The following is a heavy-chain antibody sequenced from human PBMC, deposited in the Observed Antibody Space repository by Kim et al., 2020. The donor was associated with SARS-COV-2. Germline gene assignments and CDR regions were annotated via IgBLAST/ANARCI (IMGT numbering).Heavy chain of an antibody. Sequence: GGSLRLSCAASGFTVSSNYMSWVRQAPGKGLEWVSVIYSGGSTYYADSVKGRFTISRDNSKNTLYLQMNSLRAEDTAVYYCARDLRYDYVCGRYRYFDYWGQGTLGTVST. V-gene: IGHV3-66*01. D-gene: IGHD3-16*02. CDR3: ARDLRYDYVCGRYRYFDY. CDR2: IYSGGST. CDR1: GFTVSSNY. J-gene: IGHJ4*02.